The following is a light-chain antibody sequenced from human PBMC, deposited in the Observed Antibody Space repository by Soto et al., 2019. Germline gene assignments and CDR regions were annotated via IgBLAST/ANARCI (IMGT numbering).Light chain of an antibody. Sequence: QSVLTQPPSVSGAPRQRVTISCTGSSSNIGAHYDVHGYQQLPGTAPKLLIYGNSNRPSGVPDRFSGSKSGTSASLAITGLQAEDEADYYCQSYDNSLSVYVFGTGTKLTVL. CDR2: GNS. CDR1: SSNIGAHYD. CDR3: QSYDNSLSVYV. V-gene: IGLV1-40*01. J-gene: IGLJ1*01.